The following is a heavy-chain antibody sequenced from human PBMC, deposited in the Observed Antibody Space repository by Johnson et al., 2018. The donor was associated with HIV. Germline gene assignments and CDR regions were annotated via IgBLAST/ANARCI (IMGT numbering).Heavy chain of an antibody. V-gene: IGHV3-30-3*01. CDR3: ARKGDAFDI. CDR1: GFTFSS. Sequence: QVQLVESGGGVVQPGRSLRLSCAASGFTFSSMHWDRQAPGKGLEWVAVISHDGSNKYYADSVKGRFTISRDNAKNSLYLQMDSLRAEDTAVYYCARKGDAFDIWGQGTMVIVSS. J-gene: IGHJ3*02. CDR2: ISHDGSNK.